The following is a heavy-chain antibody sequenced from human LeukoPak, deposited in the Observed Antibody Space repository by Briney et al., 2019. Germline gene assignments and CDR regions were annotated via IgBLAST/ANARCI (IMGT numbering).Heavy chain of an antibody. V-gene: IGHV3-23*01. CDR3: AKTRRGYSYGAFDY. J-gene: IGHJ4*02. CDR2: ISGSGGST. Sequence: GGSLRLSCAASGFTFSSYAMSWVRQAPGERLEWVSAISGSGGSTYYADSVKGRFTISRDNSKNTLYLQMNSLRAEDTAVYYCAKTRRGYSYGAFDYWGQGTLVTVSS. D-gene: IGHD5-18*01. CDR1: GFTFSSYA.